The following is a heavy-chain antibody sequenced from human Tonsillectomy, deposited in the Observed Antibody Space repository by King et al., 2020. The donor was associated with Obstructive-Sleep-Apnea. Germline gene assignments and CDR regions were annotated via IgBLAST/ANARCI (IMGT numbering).Heavy chain of an antibody. J-gene: IGHJ5*02. CDR1: GYTFTSYD. D-gene: IGHD3-16*01. CDR3: ARVPRGIGNWFDP. CDR2: MNHNSGDT. V-gene: IGHV1-8*01. Sequence: QLVQSGAEVKKPGASVKVSCKASGYTFTSYDINWVRQATGQGLEGMGWMNHNSGDTGYAQKFQGRGTMTRSTSISTAYMELSSLSTEDTAVYYCARVPRGIGNWFDPWGQGTLVIVSS.